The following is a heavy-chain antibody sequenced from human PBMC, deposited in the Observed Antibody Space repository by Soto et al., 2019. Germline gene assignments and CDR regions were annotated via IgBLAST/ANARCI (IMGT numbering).Heavy chain of an antibody. CDR3: ARFGSLFEYSSSYYFDY. J-gene: IGHJ4*02. Sequence: ASVKVSCKASGYTFTSYAMHWVRQAPGQRLEWMGWINAGNGNTKYSQKFQGRVTITADESTSTAYMELSSLRSEDTAVYYCARFGSLFEYSSSYYFDYWGQGTLVTVSS. D-gene: IGHD6-6*01. CDR1: GYTFTSYA. V-gene: IGHV1-3*01. CDR2: INAGNGNT.